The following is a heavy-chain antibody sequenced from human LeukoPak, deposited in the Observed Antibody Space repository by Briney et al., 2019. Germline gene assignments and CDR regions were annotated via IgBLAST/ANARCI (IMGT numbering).Heavy chain of an antibody. CDR2: ISGSGGST. Sequence: GGSLRLSYAASGFTFSSYAMSWVRQAPGKGLEWVSAISGSGGSTYYADSVKGRFTISRDNSKNTLYLQMNSLRAEDTAVYYCAKAQEKIAAAGTFDYWGQGTLVTVSS. V-gene: IGHV3-23*01. D-gene: IGHD6-13*01. CDR1: GFTFSSYA. CDR3: AKAQEKIAAAGTFDY. J-gene: IGHJ4*02.